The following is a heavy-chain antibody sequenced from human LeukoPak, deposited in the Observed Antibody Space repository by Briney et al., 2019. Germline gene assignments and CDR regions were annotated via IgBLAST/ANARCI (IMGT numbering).Heavy chain of an antibody. CDR1: GGSFSGYY. CDR3: ARGLFGIAAAAPFDY. Sequence: SETLSLTCAVYGGSFSGYYWGWIRQPPGKGLEWIGEINHSGSTNYNPSLKSRVTITVDTSKNQFSLKLSSVTAADTAVYYCARGLFGIAAAAPFDYWGQGTLVTVSS. V-gene: IGHV4-34*01. CDR2: INHSGST. J-gene: IGHJ4*02. D-gene: IGHD6-13*01.